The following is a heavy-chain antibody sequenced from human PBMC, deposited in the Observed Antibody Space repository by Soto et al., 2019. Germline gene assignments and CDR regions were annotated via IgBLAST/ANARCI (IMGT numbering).Heavy chain of an antibody. Sequence: QGHLVESGGGVVQPGRSLRLSCAASGFPFSRYAMHWVRQAPGKGLERVAVILYDGGNRYYADSVKGRFTISRDNSKNTLYLEMNSLRTEDTAVYYCAKKLTNYHDSGGYPWGQGTLVTVSS. D-gene: IGHD3-22*01. J-gene: IGHJ5*02. CDR1: GFPFSRYA. CDR3: AKKLTNYHDSGGYP. V-gene: IGHV3-30-3*01. CDR2: ILYDGGNR.